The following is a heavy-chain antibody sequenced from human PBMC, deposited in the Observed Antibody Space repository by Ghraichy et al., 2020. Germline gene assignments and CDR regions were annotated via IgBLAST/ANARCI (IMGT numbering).Heavy chain of an antibody. CDR2: IYYSGST. CDR1: GGSISSGGYY. V-gene: IGHV4-31*03. CDR3: ARDRRTYSSASYFDY. D-gene: IGHD6-6*01. J-gene: IGHJ4*02. Sequence: SETLSLTCTVSGGSISSGGYYWSWIRQHPGKGLEWIGYIYYSGSTYYNPSLKSRVTISVDTSKNQFSLKLSSVTAADTAVYYCARDRRTYSSASYFDYWGQGTLVTVSS.